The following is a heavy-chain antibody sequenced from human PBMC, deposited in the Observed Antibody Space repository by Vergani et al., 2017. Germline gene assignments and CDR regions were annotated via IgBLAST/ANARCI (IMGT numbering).Heavy chain of an antibody. J-gene: IGHJ4*02. V-gene: IGHV3-48*01. CDR1: GFTLSSHN. D-gene: IGHD3-22*01. CDR2: ISSSSGTI. CDR3: ASNGPYISGSVYYFAA. Sequence: EVQLVESGGGLVQPGGSLRLSCAASGFTLSSHNMNWVRQAPGKGLEWVSYISSSSGTIFYADSVKGRFTISRDNARNSLYLQMNSLRAEDTAVYYCASNGPYISGSVYYFAASGQGSLVSVSS.